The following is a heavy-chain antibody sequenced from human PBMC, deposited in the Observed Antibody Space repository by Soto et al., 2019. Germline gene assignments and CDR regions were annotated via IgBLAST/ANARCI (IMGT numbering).Heavy chain of an antibody. CDR1: GYTFTGYY. J-gene: IGHJ4*02. D-gene: IGHD3-22*01. CDR2: INPNSGGT. V-gene: IGHV1-2*04. CDR3: ARGSEDSSGYYYGY. Sequence: ASVKVSCEASGYTFTGYYMHWVRQAPGQGLEWMGWINPNSGGTNYAQKFQGWVTMTRDTSISTAYMELSRLRSDDTAVYYCARGSEDSSGYYYGYWGQGTLVTVSS.